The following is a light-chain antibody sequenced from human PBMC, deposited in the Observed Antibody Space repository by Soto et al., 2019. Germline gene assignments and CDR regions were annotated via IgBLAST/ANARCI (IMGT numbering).Light chain of an antibody. Sequence: EIVLTQTPGTLSLSPGERATLSCRASQSVSSSYLAWYQQKPGQAPRLLIYGASTRATGIPARSSGSGSGTDFTLTISSLQSDDFAVYYCQQYNNWPPITFGQGTRLE. CDR3: QQYNNWPPIT. CDR2: GAS. CDR1: QSVSSSY. J-gene: IGKJ5*01. V-gene: IGKV3-15*01.